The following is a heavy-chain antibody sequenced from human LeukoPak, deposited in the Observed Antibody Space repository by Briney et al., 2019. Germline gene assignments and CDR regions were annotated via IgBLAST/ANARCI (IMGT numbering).Heavy chain of an antibody. Sequence: PGGSLRLSCAASGFTFSTYAMSWVRQAPRRGLEWVSSIIDSGGATYYADSVKGRFTLSRDNSKNTLYLQMNSLRAEDTAVYYCAKDRNDDILTGYTWLDPGGQGTGVTVSA. V-gene: IGHV3-23*01. D-gene: IGHD3-9*01. J-gene: IGHJ5*02. CDR1: GFTFSTYA. CDR3: AKDRNDDILTGYTWLDP. CDR2: IIDSGGAT.